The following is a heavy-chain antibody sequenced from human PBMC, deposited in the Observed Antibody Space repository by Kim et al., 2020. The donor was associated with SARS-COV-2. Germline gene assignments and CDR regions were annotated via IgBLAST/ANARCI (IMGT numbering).Heavy chain of an antibody. CDR1: GYTFTSYA. V-gene: IGHV1-3*01. CDR3: ARDHGSYYGVVSPGDY. D-gene: IGHD1-26*01. J-gene: IGHJ4*02. CDR2: INAGNGNT. Sequence: ASVKVSCKASGYTFTSYAMHWVRQAPGQRLEWMGWINAGNGNTKYSQKFQGRVTITRDTSASTAYMELSSLRSEDTAVYYCARDHGSYYGVVSPGDYWGQGTLVTVSS.